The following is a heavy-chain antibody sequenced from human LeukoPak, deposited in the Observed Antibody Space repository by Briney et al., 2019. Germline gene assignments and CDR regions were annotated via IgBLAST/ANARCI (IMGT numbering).Heavy chain of an antibody. Sequence: PSETLSLTCTVSGGSISSYYWSWIRQPAGKGLGWIGRIYTSGSTNYNPSLKSRVTMSVDTSKNQFSLKLSSVTAADTAVYYCARRKPNYYDRKNDVFDIWGQGTRVTVSS. CDR1: GGSISSYY. CDR3: ARRKPNYYDRKNDVFDI. J-gene: IGHJ3*02. D-gene: IGHD3-22*01. V-gene: IGHV4-4*07. CDR2: IYTSGST.